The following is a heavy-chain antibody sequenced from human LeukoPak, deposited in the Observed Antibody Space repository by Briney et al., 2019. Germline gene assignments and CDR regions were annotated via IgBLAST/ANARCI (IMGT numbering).Heavy chain of an antibody. CDR2: ISSSSSYI. D-gene: IGHD5-18*01. CDR3: ARDEDTAMAPPSYYYGMDV. CDR1: GLTFSSYS. J-gene: IGHJ6*04. Sequence: GGSLRLSCAASGLTFSSYSMNWVRQAPGKGLEWASSISSSSSYIYYADSVKGRFTISRDNAKNSLYLQMNSLRAEDTAVYYCARDEDTAMAPPSYYYGMDVWGKGTTVTVSS. V-gene: IGHV3-21*01.